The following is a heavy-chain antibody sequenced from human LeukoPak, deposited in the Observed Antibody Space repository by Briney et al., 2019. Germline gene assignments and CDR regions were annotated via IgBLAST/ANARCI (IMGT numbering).Heavy chain of an antibody. V-gene: IGHV4-39*01. CDR2: IYYSGRT. J-gene: IGHJ4*02. CDR3: ARRLARPGYFDY. CDR1: GGSISSSSYY. D-gene: IGHD3-9*01. Sequence: SETLSPTCTVSGGSISSSSYYWGWIRRPPGKGLEWIGSIYYSGRTYYNPSLKSRATISVDTSKNQFSLKLSSVTAADTAVYYCARRLARPGYFDYWGQGTLVTVSS.